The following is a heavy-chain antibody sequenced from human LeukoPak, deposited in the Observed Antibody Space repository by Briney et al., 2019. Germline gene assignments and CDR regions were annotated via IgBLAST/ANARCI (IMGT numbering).Heavy chain of an antibody. D-gene: IGHD1-26*01. J-gene: IGHJ4*02. Sequence: GGSLRLSCAASGFTFSGSTMHWVRQASGKGLEWVGRIRTKVNSYATAYAASVKGRFTISRDDSKNTAYLQMNSLKTEDTAVYYCTRSAGGIFDYWGQGTLVTVSS. CDR3: TRSAGGIFDY. CDR1: GFTFSGST. CDR2: IRTKVNSYAT. V-gene: IGHV3-73*01.